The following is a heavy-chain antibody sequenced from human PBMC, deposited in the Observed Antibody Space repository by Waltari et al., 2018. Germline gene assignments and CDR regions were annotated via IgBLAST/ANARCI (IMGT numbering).Heavy chain of an antibody. Sequence: QVQLQQWGAGLLKPSETLSLTCAVYGGSFSGYYWSWIRQPPGKGLEWIGEINHSGSTNYHPSLKSRVTISVDTSKNQFSLKLSSVTAADTAVYYCARGRPPYSSSWYYYYYYMDVWGKGTTVTISS. V-gene: IGHV4-34*01. CDR2: INHSGST. CDR3: ARGRPPYSSSWYYYYYYMDV. CDR1: GGSFSGYY. D-gene: IGHD6-13*01. J-gene: IGHJ6*03.